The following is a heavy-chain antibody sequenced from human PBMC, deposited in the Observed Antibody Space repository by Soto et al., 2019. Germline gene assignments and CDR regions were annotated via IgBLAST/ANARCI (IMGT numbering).Heavy chain of an antibody. CDR1: GFTFSSYG. Sequence: HPGGSLRLSCAASGFTFSSYGMHWVRQAPGKGLEWVAVIWYDGGNKYYADSVKGRFTISRDNSKNTLYLQMNSLRAEDTAVYYCARNGYVSPYYYGMDVWGQGTTVTVSS. CDR3: ARNGYVSPYYYGMDV. CDR2: IWYDGGNK. J-gene: IGHJ6*02. V-gene: IGHV3-33*01. D-gene: IGHD6-13*01.